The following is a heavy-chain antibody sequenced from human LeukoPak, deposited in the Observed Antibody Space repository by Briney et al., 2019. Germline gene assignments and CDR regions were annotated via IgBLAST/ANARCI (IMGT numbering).Heavy chain of an antibody. J-gene: IGHJ4*02. Sequence: PSETLSLTCTVSGGSISSCYWSWIRQPPGKGLEWIGYIYTSGSTNYNPSLKSRVTISVDTSKNQFSLKLSSVTAADTAVYYCARHGTGYGGNSNYFDYWGQGTLVTVSS. CDR1: GGSISSCY. CDR3: ARHGTGYGGNSNYFDY. CDR2: IYTSGST. V-gene: IGHV4-4*09. D-gene: IGHD4-23*01.